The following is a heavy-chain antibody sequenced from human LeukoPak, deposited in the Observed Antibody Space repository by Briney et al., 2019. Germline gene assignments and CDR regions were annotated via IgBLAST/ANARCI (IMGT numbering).Heavy chain of an antibody. V-gene: IGHV1-2*02. D-gene: IGHD2-15*01. Sequence: ASVKVSCKASGYTFTDYYMHWVRQAPEQGLEWMGWINLNSGGTNFAQRFQGRVTMTRDTSISTAYMDLSRLISDDTAVYYCARDAGYCTGGSCWYFEHWGQGTLVTVSS. CDR3: ARDAGYCTGGSCWYFEH. CDR2: INLNSGGT. J-gene: IGHJ4*02. CDR1: GYTFTDYY.